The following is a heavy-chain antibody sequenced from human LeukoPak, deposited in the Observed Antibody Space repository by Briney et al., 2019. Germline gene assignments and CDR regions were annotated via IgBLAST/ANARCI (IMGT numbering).Heavy chain of an antibody. Sequence: ASVKVSCKASGYTFTGYYMHWVRQAPGQGLEWMGWINPNSGGTNYAQKFQGRVTMTRDTSISTAYMELSRLRSDASAVYYCARVPLFLESAFDMWGQRTMVTVSS. V-gene: IGHV1-2*02. CDR2: INPNSGGT. CDR3: ARVPLFLESAFDM. CDR1: GYTFTGYY. J-gene: IGHJ3*02. D-gene: IGHD3-3*01.